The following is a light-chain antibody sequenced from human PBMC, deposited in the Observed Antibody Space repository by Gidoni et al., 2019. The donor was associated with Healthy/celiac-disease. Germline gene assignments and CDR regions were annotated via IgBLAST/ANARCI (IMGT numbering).Light chain of an antibody. CDR1: QSLLHSNGYNY. V-gene: IGKV2-28*01. J-gene: IGKJ1*01. CDR3: MQALQTGT. CDR2: LGS. Sequence: DSVMTQSPLSLPVTPGEPASIACRSSQSLLHSNGYNYLDWYLQQPGQSPQLLIYLGSNRASGVPDRFSGSGSGTDFTLKISRVEAEDVGVYYCMQALQTGTFGQGTKVEIK.